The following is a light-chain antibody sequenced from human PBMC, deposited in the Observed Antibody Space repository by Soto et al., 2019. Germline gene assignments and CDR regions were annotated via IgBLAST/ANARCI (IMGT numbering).Light chain of an antibody. Sequence: IQMTQSPSSLSASVGDRVTITCRASQSISNCSNSYQQKPGRPPELLIYGAYSLQSGVPSRFSGSGSGTDFTLTISSLQPEDSAAYYCQQSHSSPLTFGGGTKVEFK. CDR1: QSISNC. CDR2: GAY. CDR3: QQSHSSPLT. J-gene: IGKJ4*01. V-gene: IGKV1-39*01.